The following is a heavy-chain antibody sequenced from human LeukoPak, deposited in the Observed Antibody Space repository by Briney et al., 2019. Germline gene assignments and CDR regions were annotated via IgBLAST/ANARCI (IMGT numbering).Heavy chain of an antibody. CDR3: ARGSSGRYFALIDY. CDR1: GLIFSNYW. Sequence: GGSLRLSCAASGLIFSNYWMGWVRQAPGKGLEWVASINQDASEKYYVDSVKGRFTISRDNAKNSLYLQMNSLRVEDTAVYYCARGSSGRYFALIDYWGQGILVTVSS. CDR2: INQDASEK. J-gene: IGHJ4*02. D-gene: IGHD1-26*01. V-gene: IGHV3-7*01.